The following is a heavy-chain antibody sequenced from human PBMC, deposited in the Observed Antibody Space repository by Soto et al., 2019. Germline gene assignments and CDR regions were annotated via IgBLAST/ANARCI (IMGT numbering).Heavy chain of an antibody. CDR1: GGSFSGYY. CDR2: INHSGST. D-gene: IGHD6-6*01. Sequence: SETLSLTCAVYGGSFSGYYWSWIRQPPGKGLEWIGEINHSGSTNYNPSLKSRVTISVDTSKNQFSLKLSSVTAADTAVYYCARGGGSSSSGDTNYSFDYWGQGTLVTVSS. CDR3: ARGGGSSSSGDTNYSFDY. J-gene: IGHJ4*02. V-gene: IGHV4-34*01.